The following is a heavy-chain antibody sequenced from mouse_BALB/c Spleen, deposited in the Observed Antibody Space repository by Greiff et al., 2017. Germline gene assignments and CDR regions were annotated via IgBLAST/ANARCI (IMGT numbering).Heavy chain of an antibody. CDR2: ISSGGSYT. D-gene: IGHD2-3*01. CDR1: GFTFSSYT. CDR3: TREDDLDY. J-gene: IGHJ2*01. V-gene: IGHV5-6-4*01. Sequence: EVKLMESGGGLVKPGGSLKLSCAASGFTFSSYTMSWVRQTPEKRLEWVATISSGGSYTYYPDSVKGRFTISRDNAKNTLYLQMSSLKSEDTAMYYCTREDDLDYWGQGTTLTVSS.